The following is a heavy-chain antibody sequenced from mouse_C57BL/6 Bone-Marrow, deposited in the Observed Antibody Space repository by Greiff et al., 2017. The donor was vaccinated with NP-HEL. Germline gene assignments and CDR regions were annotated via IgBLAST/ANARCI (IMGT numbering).Heavy chain of an antibody. CDR3: ATHFAY. CDR1: GFTFSDYG. J-gene: IGHJ3*01. V-gene: IGHV5-17*01. CDR2: ISSCSSTI. Sequence: EVKVVESGGGLVKPGGSLKLSCAASGFTFSDYGMHWVRQAPEKGLEWVAYISSCSSTIYYADTVKGRFTISRDNAKNTLFLQMTSLRSEDTAMYYCATHFAYWGQGTLVTVSA.